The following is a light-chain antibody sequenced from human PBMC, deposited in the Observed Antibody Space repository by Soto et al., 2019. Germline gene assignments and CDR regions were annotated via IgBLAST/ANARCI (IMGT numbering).Light chain of an antibody. CDR3: QQYSTFWT. J-gene: IGKJ1*01. Sequence: IQLTQSPSTLSGSVGDRVTITCRASQTISSWLAWYQQKPGKAPKLLIYETSILHSGVPSRFSGSGSGTDFTLTISSLQPDDIATYYCQQYSTFWTFGQGTKVDIK. CDR1: QTISSW. V-gene: IGKV1-5*03. CDR2: ETS.